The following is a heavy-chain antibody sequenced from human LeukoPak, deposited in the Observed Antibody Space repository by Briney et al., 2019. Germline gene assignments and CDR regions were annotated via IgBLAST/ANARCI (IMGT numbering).Heavy chain of an antibody. D-gene: IGHD5-18*01. J-gene: IGHJ4*02. Sequence: GGSLRLSCAASGFTFSSYSMNWVRQAPGKGLEWVSYISSSSSIMDYADSVKGRFTISRDNAKNSLYLQMNSLRAEDRAVYYGGRARGYSYGYSDYWGQGTRVTVSS. CDR1: GFTFSSYS. CDR2: ISSSSSIM. V-gene: IGHV3-48*01. CDR3: GRARGYSYGYSDY.